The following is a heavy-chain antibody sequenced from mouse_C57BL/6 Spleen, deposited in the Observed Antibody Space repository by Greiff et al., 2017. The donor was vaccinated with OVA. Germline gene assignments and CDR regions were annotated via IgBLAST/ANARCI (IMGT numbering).Heavy chain of an antibody. CDR3: ASYYDYEGDAMDY. D-gene: IGHD2-4*01. CDR1: GFSLTSYG. J-gene: IGHJ4*01. CDR2: IWSGGST. Sequence: QVQLQQSGPGLVQPSQSLSITCTVSGFSLTSYGVPWVRQSPGKGLEWLGVIWSGGSTDYNAAFISRLSISKDNSTSQVFFKMNSLQADDTAIYYCASYYDYEGDAMDYWGQGTSVTVSS. V-gene: IGHV2-2*01.